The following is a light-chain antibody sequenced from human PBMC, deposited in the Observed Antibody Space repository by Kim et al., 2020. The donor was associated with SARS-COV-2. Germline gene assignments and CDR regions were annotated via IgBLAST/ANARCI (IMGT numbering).Light chain of an antibody. CDR3: NSRDSSGNHL. J-gene: IGLJ2*01. V-gene: IGLV3-19*01. CDR1: RHSTNC. Sequence: AWGKTIRITCKRDRHSTNCASWYQQKPGQAPVFVINGKNNRPSGIPYRFSGSSSGSTASLTITGAQPEDEAGYYCNSRDSSGNHLFGGGTQLTVL. CDR2: GKN.